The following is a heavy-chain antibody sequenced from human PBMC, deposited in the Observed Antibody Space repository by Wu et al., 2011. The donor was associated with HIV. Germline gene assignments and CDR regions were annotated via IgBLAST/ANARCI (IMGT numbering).Heavy chain of an antibody. V-gene: IGHV1-69*06. CDR3: ARSPFVSTMGYFDY. J-gene: IGHJ4*02. D-gene: IGHD5/OR15-5a*01. CDR2: IIPIFGTA. CDR1: GGTFSSYA. Sequence: QVQLVQSGAEVKKPGSSVKVSCKASGGTFSSYAISWVRQAPGQGLEWMGRIIPIFGTANNAQRFQGRVTMTADKSTSTASMELSSLRSEDTAVYYCARSPFVSTMGYFDYWGQGTLVTVSS.